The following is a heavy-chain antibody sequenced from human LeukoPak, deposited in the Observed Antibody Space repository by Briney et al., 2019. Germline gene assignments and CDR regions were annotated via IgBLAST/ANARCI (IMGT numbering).Heavy chain of an antibody. CDR2: ITGSADRT. V-gene: IGHV3-23*01. J-gene: IGHJ4*02. Sequence: GGSLRLSCAASGFTFSTYAMSWVRQAPGKGLEWVSAITGSADRTHYADSVKGRFTISRDNSKNIVYLQMNSLRAKDTAVYFCARPQVVVLDPFDYWGQGTLVTVSS. CDR3: ARPQVVVLDPFDY. D-gene: IGHD3-10*01. CDR1: GFTFSTYA.